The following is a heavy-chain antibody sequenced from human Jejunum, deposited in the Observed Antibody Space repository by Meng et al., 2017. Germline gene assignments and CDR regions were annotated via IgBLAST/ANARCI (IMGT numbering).Heavy chain of an antibody. Sequence: GGSLRLSCAASGFNFRNYAMTWVRQAPGKGLEWVSLISPSGNHPDYADSVKGRFTISRDNSANMLYLQMNSLRVEDTAIYYCAKDQGGARNTPFDYWAQGILVTVSS. CDR3: AKDQGGARNTPFDY. J-gene: IGHJ4*02. CDR1: GFNFRNYA. CDR2: ISPSGNHP. D-gene: IGHD1-26*01. V-gene: IGHV3-23*01.